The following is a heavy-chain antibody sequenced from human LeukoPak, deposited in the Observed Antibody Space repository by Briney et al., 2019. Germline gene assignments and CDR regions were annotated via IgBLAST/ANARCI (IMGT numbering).Heavy chain of an antibody. CDR2: ISAYNGNT. CDR1: GYTFTGYY. CDR3: ARDTVVVPAAIPGYYYMDV. V-gene: IGHV1-18*04. D-gene: IGHD2-2*02. Sequence: ASVKVSCKASGYTFTGYYMHWVRQAPGQGLEWMGWISAYNGNTNYAQKLQGRVTMTTDTSTSTAYMELRSLRSDDTAVYYCARDTVVVPAAIPGYYYMDVWGKGTTVTVSS. J-gene: IGHJ6*03.